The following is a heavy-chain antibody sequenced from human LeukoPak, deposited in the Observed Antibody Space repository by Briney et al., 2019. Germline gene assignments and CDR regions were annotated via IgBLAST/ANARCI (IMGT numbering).Heavy chain of an antibody. CDR1: GFTLSGSA. D-gene: IGHD3-22*01. CDR2: IRSKANSYAT. J-gene: IGHJ3*02. V-gene: IGHV3-73*01. Sequence: GGSLRLSCAASGFTLSGSAMHWVRQASGKGLEWVGRIRSKANSYATAYAASVKGRFTISRDDSKNTAYLQMNSLKTEDTAVYYCTGPTRDYYYDTYAFDIWGQGTMVTVSS. CDR3: TGPTRDYYYDTYAFDI.